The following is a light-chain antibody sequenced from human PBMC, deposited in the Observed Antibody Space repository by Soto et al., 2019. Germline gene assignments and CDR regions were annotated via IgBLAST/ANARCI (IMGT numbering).Light chain of an antibody. CDR3: QTWGTGLLV. V-gene: IGLV4-69*01. J-gene: IGLJ3*02. Sequence: SLGASVKLTCTLSSGHSSYAIAWHQQQPEKGPRYLMKLNSDGSHSKGDGIPDRFSGSSSGAERYLTISSLQSEDEADYYCQTWGTGLLVFGGGTKLTVL. CDR2: LNSDGSH. CDR1: SGHSSYA.